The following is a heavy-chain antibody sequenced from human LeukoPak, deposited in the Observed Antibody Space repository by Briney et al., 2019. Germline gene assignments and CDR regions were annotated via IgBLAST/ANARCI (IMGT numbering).Heavy chain of an antibody. Sequence: GGSLRLSCAASGLTFSNYWMTGVRQAPGKGLEWVADIKGDGSEKYYVDSVKGRFTISRDNAKNSLFLQMDSLRSEDTAVYYCVKNSGWYRLDCWGQGTLVTVSS. CDR1: GLTFSNYW. CDR3: VKNSGWYRLDC. CDR2: IKGDGSEK. D-gene: IGHD6-13*01. J-gene: IGHJ4*02. V-gene: IGHV3-7*03.